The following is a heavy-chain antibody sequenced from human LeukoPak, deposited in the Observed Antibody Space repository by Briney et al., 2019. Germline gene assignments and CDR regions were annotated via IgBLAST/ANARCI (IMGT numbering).Heavy chain of an antibody. J-gene: IGHJ4*02. V-gene: IGHV3-15*01. CDR1: GFTFSNAW. D-gene: IGHD3-3*01. CDR3: TTDFGVFRSDFWSGYYRFDY. Sequence: GGSLRLSCAASGFTFSNAWMSWVRQAPGKGLEWVGRIKRKTDGGTTDYAAPVKGRFTISRDDSKNTLYLQMNSLKTEDTAVYYCTTDFGVFRSDFWSGYYRFDYWGQGTLVTVSS. CDR2: IKRKTDGGTT.